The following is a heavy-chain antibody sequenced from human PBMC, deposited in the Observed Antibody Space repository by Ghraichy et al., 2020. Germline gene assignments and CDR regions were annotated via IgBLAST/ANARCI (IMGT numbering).Heavy chain of an antibody. Sequence: ASVKVSCKASGYTFIGYYMHWVRQAPGQGLEWMGWINPNSGGTNYAQKFQGWVTMTRDTSISTAYMELSRLRSDDTAVYYCARVSGHGDYDYWGQGTLVTVSS. CDR3: ARVSGHGDYDY. J-gene: IGHJ4*02. V-gene: IGHV1-2*04. D-gene: IGHD1-26*01. CDR1: GYTFIGYY. CDR2: INPNSGGT.